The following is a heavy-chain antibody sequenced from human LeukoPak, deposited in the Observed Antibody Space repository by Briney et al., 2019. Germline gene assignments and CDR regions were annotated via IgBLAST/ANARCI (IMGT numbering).Heavy chain of an antibody. CDR3: ARAGYCSRGICYSFDY. Sequence: GGSLRLSCAPSGFTFSRHGMHWVRQAPGKGLEWVAIISNDGSRKYYAHSVEGRFTISRDNSKNTLYLQMDSLRAEDTAVYYCARAGYCSRGICYSFDYWGQGTLVTVSS. J-gene: IGHJ4*02. V-gene: IGHV3-30*03. CDR2: ISNDGSRK. D-gene: IGHD2-15*01. CDR1: GFTFSRHG.